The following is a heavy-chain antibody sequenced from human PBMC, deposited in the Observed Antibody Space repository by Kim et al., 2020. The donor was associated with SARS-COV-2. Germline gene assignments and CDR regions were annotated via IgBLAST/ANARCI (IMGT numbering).Heavy chain of an antibody. CDR1: GGSISSYY. CDR3: ARLSGYRGYDILTGWPPPSRDNWFDH. V-gene: IGHV4-59*08. CDR2: IYYSGST. Sequence: SETLSLTCTVSGGSISSYYWSWIRQPPGKGLEWIGYIYYSGSTNYNPSLKSRVTISVDTSKNQFSLKLSSVTAADTAVYYCARLSGYRGYDILTGWPPPSRDNWFDHWGQGTLVTVSS. D-gene: IGHD3-9*01. J-gene: IGHJ5*02.